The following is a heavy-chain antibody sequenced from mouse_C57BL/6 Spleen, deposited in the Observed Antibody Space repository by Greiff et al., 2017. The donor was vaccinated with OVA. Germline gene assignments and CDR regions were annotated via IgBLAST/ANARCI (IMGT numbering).Heavy chain of an antibody. J-gene: IGHJ3*01. CDR3: VRLYSNAY. Sequence: DVKLVESGGGLVQPKGSLKLSCAASGFSFNTYAMNWVRQAPGKGLEWVARIRSKSNNYATYYADSVKDRFTISRDDSESMLYLQMNNLKTEDTAMYYCVRLYSNAYWGQGTLVTVSA. CDR2: IRSKSNNYAT. D-gene: IGHD2-5*01. V-gene: IGHV10-1*01. CDR1: GFSFNTYA.